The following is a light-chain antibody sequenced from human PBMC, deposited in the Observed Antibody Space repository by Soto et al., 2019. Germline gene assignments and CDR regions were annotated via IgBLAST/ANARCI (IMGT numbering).Light chain of an antibody. Sequence: QSALTQPRSVSGSPGQSVTISCTGTSSDIGGYNSVSWYQHHPGKAPKLMIYDVTKRPSGVPDRCSGSKSGNTASLTISGLQTEEEADYYCCSYSGGYYRFVFGTGTKLTVL. V-gene: IGLV2-11*01. CDR3: CSYSGGYYRFV. CDR2: DVT. J-gene: IGLJ1*01. CDR1: SSDIGGYNS.